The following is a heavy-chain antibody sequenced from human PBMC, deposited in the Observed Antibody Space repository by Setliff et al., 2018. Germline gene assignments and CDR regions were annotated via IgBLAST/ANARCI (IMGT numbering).Heavy chain of an antibody. CDR1: GGSFSGYY. V-gene: IGHV4-34*01. D-gene: IGHD6-19*01. Sequence: SETLSLTCAVYGGSFSGYYWGWIRQPPGKGLEWIGEINHSGSTNYNPSLKSRVTISVDTSKNQFSLKLSSVTAADTAVYYCARGYGYSSGWYRVYFDYWGQGTLGTVSS. CDR3: ARGYGYSSGWYRVYFDY. J-gene: IGHJ4*02. CDR2: INHSGST.